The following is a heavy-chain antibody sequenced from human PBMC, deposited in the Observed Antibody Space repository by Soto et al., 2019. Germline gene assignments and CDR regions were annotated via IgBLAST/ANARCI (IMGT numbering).Heavy chain of an antibody. D-gene: IGHD3-9*01. CDR3: ARGILTGYTQYIDY. V-gene: IGHV4-34*01. CDR1: GGSFSGYY. J-gene: IGHJ4*02. CDR2: INHSGST. Sequence: SETLSLTCAVYGGSFSGYYWSWIRQPPGKGLEWIGEINHSGSTNYNPSLKSRVTISVDTSKNQFSLKLSSVTAADTAVYYCARGILTGYTQYIDYSGQGTLVTVST.